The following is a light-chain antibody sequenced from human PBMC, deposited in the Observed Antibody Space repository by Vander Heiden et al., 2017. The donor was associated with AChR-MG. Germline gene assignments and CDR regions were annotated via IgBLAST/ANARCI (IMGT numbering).Light chain of an antibody. CDR1: QSLLHSDGKTY. J-gene: IGKJ2*01. V-gene: IGKV2-29*02. Sequence: DIVMTQTPLSLSVTPGQPASISCKSSQSLLHSDGKTYLYWYLQKPGQSPQLLIYEASSRFSGVPDRFSGSGSGTDFTLKISRVEAEDVGVYYCRQCIHLLYTFGQGTKLEIK. CDR2: EAS. CDR3: RQCIHLLYT.